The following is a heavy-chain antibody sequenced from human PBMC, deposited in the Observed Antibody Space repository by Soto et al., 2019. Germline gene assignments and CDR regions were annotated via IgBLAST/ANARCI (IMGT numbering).Heavy chain of an antibody. J-gene: IGHJ4*02. Sequence: QMEQSGAEVRKPGSSVKVSCKPSGGSLTSYPMAWVRHAPGQGFDWMGGIIPIHGTTEYAQKFQGRVTITADESTNRAALELTGLTSEDTAVYYCARGWGLVSWGQGTLVTVSS. D-gene: IGHD3-16*01. V-gene: IGHV1-69*01. CDR1: GGSLTSYP. CDR2: IIPIHGTT. CDR3: ARGWGLVS.